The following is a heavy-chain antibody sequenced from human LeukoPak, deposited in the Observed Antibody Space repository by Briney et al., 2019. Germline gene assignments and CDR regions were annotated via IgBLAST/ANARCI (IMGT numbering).Heavy chain of an antibody. CDR2: IYYSGST. CDR1: GGSISSYY. D-gene: IGHD6-19*01. CDR3: ARDKGQWLVRGYFDY. Sequence: SETLSPTCTVSGGSISSYYSSWIRQPPGKGLEWIGYIYYSGSTNYNPSLKSRVTISVDTSKNQFSLKLSSVTAADTAVYYCARDKGQWLVRGYFDYWGQGTLVTVSS. V-gene: IGHV4-59*01. J-gene: IGHJ4*02.